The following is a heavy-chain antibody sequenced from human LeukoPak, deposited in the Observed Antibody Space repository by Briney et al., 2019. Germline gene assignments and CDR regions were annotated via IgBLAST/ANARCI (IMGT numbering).Heavy chain of an antibody. D-gene: IGHD3-10*01. Sequence: GGSLRLSCAASGFTFSSYSMNWVRQAPGKGLEWVSPISSSSSYIYYADSVKGRFTISRDDAKNSLYLQMNSLRAEDTAVYYCAREVSGYGGYFDYWGQGTLVTVSS. CDR1: GFTFSSYS. CDR3: AREVSGYGGYFDY. J-gene: IGHJ4*02. V-gene: IGHV3-21*01. CDR2: ISSSSSYI.